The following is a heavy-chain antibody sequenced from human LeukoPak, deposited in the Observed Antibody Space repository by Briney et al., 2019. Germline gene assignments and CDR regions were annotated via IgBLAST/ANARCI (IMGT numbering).Heavy chain of an antibody. CDR1: GFTVSGNY. CDR3: AKERDSDYYPNKFDY. D-gene: IGHD3-22*01. J-gene: IGHJ4*02. V-gene: IGHV3-53*01. CDR2: LYSGGST. Sequence: GGSLRLSCAASGFTVSGNYMSWVRQAPGKGLEWVSVLYSGGSTYYADSVKGRFTISRDNSKNTLYVQMNSLRAEDTTVYYYAKERDSDYYPNKFDYWGQGTLVTASS.